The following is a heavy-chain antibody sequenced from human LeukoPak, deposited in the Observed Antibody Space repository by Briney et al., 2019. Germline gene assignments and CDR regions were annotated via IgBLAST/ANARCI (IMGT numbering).Heavy chain of an antibody. V-gene: IGHV3-30*18. J-gene: IGHJ4*02. Sequence: GGSLRLSCAASGFTFSSYGMHWVRQAPGKGLEWVTVISYDGSNKYYEDSVKGRFTISRDNSKNTLYLQMNSLRAEDTAVYYCEKDVSTRGYSGYDQMATIKWADYWGQGTLVTVSS. CDR2: ISYDGSNK. CDR1: GFTFSSYG. CDR3: EKDVSTRGYSGYDQMATIKWADY. D-gene: IGHD5-12*01.